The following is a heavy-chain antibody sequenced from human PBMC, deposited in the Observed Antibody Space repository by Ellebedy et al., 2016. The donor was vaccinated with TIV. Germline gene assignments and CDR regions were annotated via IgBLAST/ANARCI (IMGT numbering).Heavy chain of an antibody. V-gene: IGHV4-31*03. CDR1: GGSISSGGYY. D-gene: IGHD6-19*01. J-gene: IGHJ4*02. CDR2: IYYSGNT. CDR3: ARVTSGWSYYTDY. Sequence: MPSETLSLTCTVSGGSISSGGYYWSWIRQHPGKGLEWIGYIYYSGNTYYNPSLQSRVTISVDTSQNQFSLKLSSVTAAATAGYYCARVTSGWSYYTDYWGQGTLVTVSS.